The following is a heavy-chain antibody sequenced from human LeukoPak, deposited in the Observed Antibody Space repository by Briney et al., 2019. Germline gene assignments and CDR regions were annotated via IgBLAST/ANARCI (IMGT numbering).Heavy chain of an antibody. CDR1: GGSISRSRYY. CDR3: ATYYYGSGSRPE. CDR2: IYYSGSA. Sequence: SDTLSLTCTVSGGSISRSRYYWGWIRQPPGKGLEWIGSIYYSGSAYYNPSLKSRVTISVDTSENQFSLKLSSVTAADTAVYYCATYYYGSGSRPEWGQGTLVTVSS. J-gene: IGHJ4*02. V-gene: IGHV4-39*01. D-gene: IGHD3-10*01.